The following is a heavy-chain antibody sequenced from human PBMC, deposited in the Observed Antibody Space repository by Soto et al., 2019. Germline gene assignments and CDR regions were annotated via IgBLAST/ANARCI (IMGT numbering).Heavy chain of an antibody. J-gene: IGHJ4*02. CDR3: ARGSAYDREPFDY. V-gene: IGHV1-46*03. D-gene: IGHD5-12*01. CDR2: INPTTGGA. CDR1: GYTFTRHY. Sequence: QVQLVQSGAEVKKPGASVKISCKASGYTFTRHYMHWVRQAPGQGLEWVAMINPTTGGADYKPKFQERIHMARGQVTGHVFMGLGTLMVGEQGVFFCARGSAYDREPFDYWGQGTLVTVSS.